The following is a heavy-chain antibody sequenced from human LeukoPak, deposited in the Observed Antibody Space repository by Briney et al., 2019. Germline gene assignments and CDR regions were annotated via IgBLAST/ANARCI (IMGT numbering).Heavy chain of an antibody. D-gene: IGHD3-10*01. CDR3: ARDPGMVRGIYNFDY. J-gene: IGHJ4*02. Sequence: KPSETLSLTCTVSGGSISSSSYYWGWIRQPPGKGLEWIGSIYYSASPYYSPSLKSRVTISMDTSKNQFSLKLSSVTAADTAVYYCARDPGMVRGIYNFDYWGQGSLVTISS. CDR1: GGSISSSSYY. V-gene: IGHV4-39*07. CDR2: IYYSASP.